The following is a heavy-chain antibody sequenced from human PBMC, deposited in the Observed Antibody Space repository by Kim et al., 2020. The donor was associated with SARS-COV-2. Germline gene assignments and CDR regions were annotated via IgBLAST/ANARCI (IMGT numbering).Heavy chain of an antibody. V-gene: IGHV1-18*04. CDR3: VRESETSGTVYLNY. CDR2: ISPYNGNT. J-gene: IGHJ4*02. Sequence: ASVKVSCKASGYTFTNYGFSWVRQAPGQGLEWMGWISPYNGNTNYAKKFQDRVTMTTDTSTSTVYMALRSLRLDDTAVFYCVRESETSGTVYLNYWGQGTLVTVSS. CDR1: GYTFTNYG. D-gene: IGHD2-8*01.